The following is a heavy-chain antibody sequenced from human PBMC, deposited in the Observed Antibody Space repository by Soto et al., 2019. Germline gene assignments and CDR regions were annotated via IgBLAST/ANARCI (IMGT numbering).Heavy chain of an antibody. CDR3: AVVRLYNWSYVEALDI. CDR2: ISAYNGNT. J-gene: IGHJ3*02. Sequence: QVQLVQSGAEVKKPGASVKVSCKASGYTFTIYGITWVRQAPGQGLEWMGWISAYNGNTNYAQKLQGRVTMTTDTSTSTAYMELRSLRSDETVVYYWAVVRLYNWSYVEALDIWGQGTMVTVSS. D-gene: IGHD1-7*01. CDR1: GYTFTIYG. V-gene: IGHV1-18*01.